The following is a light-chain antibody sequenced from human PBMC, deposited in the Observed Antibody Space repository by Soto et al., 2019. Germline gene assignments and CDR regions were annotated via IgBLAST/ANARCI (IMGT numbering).Light chain of an antibody. CDR3: QQYLHLPPS. J-gene: IGKJ2*01. Sequence: DIQMTQSPSFLSASVGDRVTITCQESQDVSTFLNWYQQKPGKAPKLLIYDASNLETGVPPRFSGSGSGTDFTLTISNLQSEDIATYYCQQYLHLPPSFGQGTKV. CDR1: QDVSTF. CDR2: DAS. V-gene: IGKV1-33*01.